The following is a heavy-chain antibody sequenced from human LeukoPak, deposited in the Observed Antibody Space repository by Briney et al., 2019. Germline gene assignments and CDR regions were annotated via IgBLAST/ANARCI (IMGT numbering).Heavy chain of an antibody. J-gene: IGHJ4*02. V-gene: IGHV3-23*01. Sequence: GGSLRLSCAASGFTFSSYAMSWVRQAPGKGPEWVSAISGSGGSTYYADSAKGRFTISRDNSKNTLYLQMNSLRAEDTAVYYCAKDGVNYDFWSGYIALDYWGQGTLVTVSS. D-gene: IGHD3-3*01. CDR1: GFTFSSYA. CDR3: AKDGVNYDFWSGYIALDY. CDR2: ISGSGGST.